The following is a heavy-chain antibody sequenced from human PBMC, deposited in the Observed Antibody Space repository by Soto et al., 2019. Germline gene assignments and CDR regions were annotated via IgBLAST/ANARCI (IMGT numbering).Heavy chain of an antibody. CDR3: ARFGGVSFPHGY. CDR2: INHSGST. J-gene: IGHJ4*02. CDR1: GGSISSGGYY. D-gene: IGHD3-16*01. V-gene: IGHV4-31*03. Sequence: SETLSLTCTVSGGSISSGGYYWSWIRQHPGKGLEWIGEINHSGSTNYNPSLKSRVTISVDTSKNQFSLKLSSVTAADTAVYYCARFGGVSFPHGYWGQGTLVTVSS.